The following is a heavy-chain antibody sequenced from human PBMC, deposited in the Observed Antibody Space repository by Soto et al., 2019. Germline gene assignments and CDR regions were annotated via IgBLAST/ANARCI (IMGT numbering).Heavy chain of an antibody. CDR3: AADRGGYYYGSGSSNGHSYYYGMDV. D-gene: IGHD3-10*01. CDR2: IVVGSGNT. Sequence: ASVKVSCKASGYTFTSYAVKWVRQARGQRLEWIGWIVVGSGNTNYAQKFQERVTITRDMSTSTAYMELSSLRPEDTAVYYCAADRGGYYYGSGSSNGHSYYYGMDVWGQGTTVTVSS. CDR1: GYTFTSYA. J-gene: IGHJ6*02. V-gene: IGHV1-58*01.